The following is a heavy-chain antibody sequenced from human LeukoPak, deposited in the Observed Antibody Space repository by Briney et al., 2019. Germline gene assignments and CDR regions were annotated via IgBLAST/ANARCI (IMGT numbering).Heavy chain of an antibody. D-gene: IGHD2-2*01. V-gene: IGHV3-21*01. CDR2: ISSSSSYI. Sequence: GGSLRLSCAASGFTFSDDNMNWVRQTPGKGLEWLSSISSSSSYIYYADSVKGRFTISRDNAKNSLYLQMNSLRAEDTAVYYCARGSCSSTSCPGGDWGQGTLVTVSS. CDR1: GFTFSDDN. J-gene: IGHJ4*02. CDR3: ARGSCSSTSCPGGD.